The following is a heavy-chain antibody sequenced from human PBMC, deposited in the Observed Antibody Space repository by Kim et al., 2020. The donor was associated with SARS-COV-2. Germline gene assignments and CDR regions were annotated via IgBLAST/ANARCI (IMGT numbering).Heavy chain of an antibody. D-gene: IGHD6-19*01. Sequence: GGSLRLSCAASGFTFSSYWLTWVRQAPGKGLEWVANIKQDGNQKYYVDSVKGRFTISRDNAKNSLYLQMNSLRAEDTAVYYCARDGDLYSSGKEAFDIWG. CDR2: IKQDGNQK. CDR3: ARDGDLYSSGKEAFDI. J-gene: IGHJ3*02. V-gene: IGHV3-7*01. CDR1: GFTFSSYW.